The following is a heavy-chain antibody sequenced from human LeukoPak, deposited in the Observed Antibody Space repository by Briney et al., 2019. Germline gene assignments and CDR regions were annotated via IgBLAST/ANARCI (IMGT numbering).Heavy chain of an antibody. D-gene: IGHD4-11*01. V-gene: IGHV4-39*01. CDR3: ATGATVTTVERVYYYYMDV. Sequence: PSETLSLTCTVSGGSISSSSYYWGWIRQPPGKGLEWIGSIYYSGSTYYNPSLKSRVTISVDTSKNQFSLKLSSVTAADTAVYYCATGATVTTVERVYYYYMDVWGKGTTVTVSS. CDR2: IYYSGST. CDR1: GGSISSSSYY. J-gene: IGHJ6*03.